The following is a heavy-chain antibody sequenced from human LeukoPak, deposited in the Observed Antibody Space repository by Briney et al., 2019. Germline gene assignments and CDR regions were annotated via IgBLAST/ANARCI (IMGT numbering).Heavy chain of an antibody. D-gene: IGHD5-12*01. CDR1: GFTFSSYG. J-gene: IGHJ4*02. CDR3: ARDSGGYSGYDYFDY. CDR2: IWYDGSNK. Sequence: GGSLRLSCAASGFTFSSYGMHWVRQAPGKGLEWVAVIWYDGSNKYYADSVKGRFTISRDNSKNTLYLQMNSLRAEDTAVYYCARDSGGYSGYDYFDYWGQGTLVTVSS. V-gene: IGHV3-33*01.